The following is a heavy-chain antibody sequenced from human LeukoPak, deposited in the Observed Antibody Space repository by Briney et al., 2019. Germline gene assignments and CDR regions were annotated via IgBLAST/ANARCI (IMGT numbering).Heavy chain of an antibody. V-gene: IGHV3-23*01. CDR3: AKSKVGAPDYFDY. CDR2: ISGSGGTT. CDR1: GFTSSSFA. J-gene: IGHJ4*02. D-gene: IGHD1-26*01. Sequence: GGSLRLSCAASGFTSSSFAMSWVRQAPGKGLEWVSGISGSGGTTYSAASVEGRFTISRDNSKNTLFLQMNSLRAEDTAVYYCAKSKVGAPDYFDYWGQGTLVTVSS.